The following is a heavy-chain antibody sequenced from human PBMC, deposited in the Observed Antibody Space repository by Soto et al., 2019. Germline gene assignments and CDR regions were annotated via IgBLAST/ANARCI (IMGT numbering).Heavy chain of an antibody. J-gene: IGHJ4*02. Sequence: SETLSLTCTVSGGSISSGDYYWSWIRQPPGKGLEWIGYIYYSGSTYYNPSLKSRVTISVDTSKNQFSLKLSFVTAADTAVYYCARAPYDYVWGSYRYGFDYWGQGTLVTVSS. CDR3: ARAPYDYVWGSYRYGFDY. D-gene: IGHD3-16*02. V-gene: IGHV4-30-4*01. CDR2: IYYSGST. CDR1: GGSISSGDYY.